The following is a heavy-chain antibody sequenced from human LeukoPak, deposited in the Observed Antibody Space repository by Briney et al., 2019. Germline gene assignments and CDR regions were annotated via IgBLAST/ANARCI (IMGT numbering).Heavy chain of an antibody. CDR3: ARGVRYFDWLSASYCYYYYMDV. J-gene: IGHJ6*03. CDR2: MNPNSGNT. D-gene: IGHD3-9*01. Sequence: ASVKVSCKVSGYTFTSYDINWVRQATGQGLEWMGWMNPNSGNTGYAQKFQGRVTMTRNTSISTAYMELSSLGSEDTAVYYCARGVRYFDWLSASYCYYYYMDVWGKGTTVTVSS. V-gene: IGHV1-8*01. CDR1: GYTFTSYD.